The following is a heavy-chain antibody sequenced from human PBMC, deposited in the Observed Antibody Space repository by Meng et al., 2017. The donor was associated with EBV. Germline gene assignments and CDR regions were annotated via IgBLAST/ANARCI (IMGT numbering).Heavy chain of an antibody. CDR2: IYSGGST. D-gene: IGHD5-12*01. J-gene: IGHJ4*02. V-gene: IGHV3-53*01. Sequence: QVGGVGGGLCQPGGSLRLSCEAPGFTVSSNYMSWVRQAPGKGLEWVSVIYSGGSTYYADSVKGRFTISRDNSKNTLYLQMNSLRAEDTAVYYCAKHRLGPLDYWGQGTLVTVSS. CDR3: AKHRLGPLDY. CDR1: GFTVSSNY.